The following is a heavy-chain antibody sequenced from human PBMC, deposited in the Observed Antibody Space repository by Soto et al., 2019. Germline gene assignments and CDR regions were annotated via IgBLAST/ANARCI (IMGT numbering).Heavy chain of an antibody. J-gene: IGHJ4*02. CDR2: IYYSGST. CDR1: GGSISSYY. Sequence: SETLSLTCTVSGGSISSYYWSWIRQPPGKGLEWIGYIYYSGSTNYNPSLKSRVTISVDTSKNQFSLKLSSVTAADTAVYYCARELRLPEYYFDYWGQGTLVTVSS. D-gene: IGHD5-12*01. CDR3: ARELRLPEYYFDY. V-gene: IGHV4-59*01.